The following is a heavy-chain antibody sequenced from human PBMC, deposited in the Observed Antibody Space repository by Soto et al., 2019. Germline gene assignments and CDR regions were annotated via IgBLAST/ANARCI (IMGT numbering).Heavy chain of an antibody. J-gene: IGHJ6*03. CDR1: GFTFGSYW. CDR2: IKQDGSDK. V-gene: IGHV3-7*01. CDR3: ARVAGSSSFSANYYHYYMDV. Sequence: PGGSLRLSCAASGFTFGSYWMCWVRQAPGKGLEWVANIKQDGSDKYYVDSVKGRFTISRDNARGSLYLQMNSLRAEDTAVYYCARVAGSSSFSANYYHYYMDVWGTGTTVTVSS. D-gene: IGHD2-2*01.